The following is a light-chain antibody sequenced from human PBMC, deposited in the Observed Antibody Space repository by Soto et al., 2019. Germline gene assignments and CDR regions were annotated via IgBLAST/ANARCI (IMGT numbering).Light chain of an antibody. J-gene: IGKJ1*01. V-gene: IGKV3-15*01. CDR3: QQYNYFWA. CDR2: GAP. Sequence: EIEMTQSPATLSLAPGERVTLSCRASESVSTNLAWYQQKAGQAPRLLIYGAPTRATGIPARFSGSGSGTEFTLTISSLQPDDFATYYCQQYNYFWAFGQGTMVDI. CDR1: ESVSTN.